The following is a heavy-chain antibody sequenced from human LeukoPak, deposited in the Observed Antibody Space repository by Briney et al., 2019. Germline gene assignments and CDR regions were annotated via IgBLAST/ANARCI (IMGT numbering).Heavy chain of an antibody. Sequence: GESLRLSCAASGFTFSSYAMSWVRQAPGKGLEWVSAISGSGGSTCYADSVKGRFTISRDNSKNTLYLQMNSLRAEDTAVYYCAKDKVRLITFGGVIVDYWGQGTLVTVSS. CDR2: ISGSGGST. CDR1: GFTFSSYA. V-gene: IGHV3-23*01. CDR3: AKDKVRLITFGGVIVDY. D-gene: IGHD3-16*02. J-gene: IGHJ4*02.